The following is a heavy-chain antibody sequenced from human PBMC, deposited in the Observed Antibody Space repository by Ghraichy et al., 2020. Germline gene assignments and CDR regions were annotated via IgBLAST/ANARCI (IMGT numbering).Heavy chain of an antibody. Sequence: SETLSLTCAVYGGSFSGYFWSWIRQPPGKGLEWIGEINHSGSTNYNPSLKSRVTISVDTSKNQFSLKLSSVTAADTAVYYCARRPRIQDIVVVVAATGYFDYWGPGTLVTVSS. CDR3: ARRPRIQDIVVVVAATGYFDY. CDR2: INHSGST. D-gene: IGHD2-15*01. J-gene: IGHJ4*02. V-gene: IGHV4-34*01. CDR1: GGSFSGYF.